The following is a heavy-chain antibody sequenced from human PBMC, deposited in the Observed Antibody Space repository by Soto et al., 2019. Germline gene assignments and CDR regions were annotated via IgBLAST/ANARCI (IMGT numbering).Heavy chain of an antibody. V-gene: IGHV3-23*01. CDR2: ISGSGGST. Sequence: TGGSLRLSCAASGFTFSSYAMSWVRQAPGKGLEWVSAISGSGGSTYYADSVKGRFTISRDNSKNTLYLQMNSLRAEDTAVYYCAGRYYDFWSGSQTLGYWGQGTLVTVSS. CDR1: GFTFSSYA. CDR3: AGRYYDFWSGSQTLGY. J-gene: IGHJ4*02. D-gene: IGHD3-3*01.